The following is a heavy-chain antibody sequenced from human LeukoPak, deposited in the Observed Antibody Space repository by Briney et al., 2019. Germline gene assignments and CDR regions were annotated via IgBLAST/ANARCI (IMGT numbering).Heavy chain of an antibody. CDR1: GGTFSSYA. CDR2: IIPILGIA. J-gene: IGHJ6*02. CDR3: ARASYYDILTGPYGMDV. V-gene: IGHV1-69*04. D-gene: IGHD3-9*01. Sequence: SVKVSCKASGGTFSSYAISWVRQAPGQGLEWMGRIIPILGIANYAQKFQGRVTITADKSTSTAYMELSSLRSDDTAVYYCARASYYDILTGPYGMDVWGQGTTVTVSS.